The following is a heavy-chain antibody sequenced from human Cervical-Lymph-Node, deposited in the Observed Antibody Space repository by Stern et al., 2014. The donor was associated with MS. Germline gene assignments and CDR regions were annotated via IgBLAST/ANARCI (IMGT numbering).Heavy chain of an antibody. V-gene: IGHV1-69*01. CDR3: ALSSETSDRWYSLGYDL. CDR2: ILTVFGAP. J-gene: IGHJ5*02. Sequence: QVQLDQSGSEVTKQGSSGKGSCKGSGGTVIKFPSSWVRQAPGQGLSWMGGILTVFGAPTYAQAFRGRVTITAAVSTSTVYMELSSLRSDDTAVYYCALSSETSDRWYSLGYDLWGQGTLVTVSS. CDR1: GGTVIKFP. D-gene: IGHD6-13*01.